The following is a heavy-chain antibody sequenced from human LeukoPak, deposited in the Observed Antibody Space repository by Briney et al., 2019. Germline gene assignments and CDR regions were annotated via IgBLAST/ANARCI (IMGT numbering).Heavy chain of an antibody. CDR1: GYTFTGYY. Sequence: ASVKVSCKASGYTFTGYYMHWVRQAPGQGLEWMGWINPNSGGTNYAQKFQGRVTMTEDTSTDTAYMELSSLRSEDTAVYYCATDTYSSSGLDAFDIWGQGTMVTVSS. J-gene: IGHJ3*02. V-gene: IGHV1-2*02. CDR3: ATDTYSSSGLDAFDI. CDR2: INPNSGGT. D-gene: IGHD6-6*01.